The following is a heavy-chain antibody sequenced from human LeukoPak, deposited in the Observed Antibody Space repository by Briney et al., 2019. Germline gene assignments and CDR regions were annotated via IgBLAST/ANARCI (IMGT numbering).Heavy chain of an antibody. CDR3: ARGATTHPYYFDY. J-gene: IGHJ4*02. D-gene: IGHD5-24*01. Sequence: GGSLRLSCAASGFTFSSYSMNWVRQAPGKGLEWVSSISSSSYIYYADSVKGRFTISRDNAKNSLYLQMNSLRAEATAVYYCARGATTHPYYFDYWGQGTLVTVSS. CDR1: GFTFSSYS. V-gene: IGHV3-21*01. CDR2: ISSSSYI.